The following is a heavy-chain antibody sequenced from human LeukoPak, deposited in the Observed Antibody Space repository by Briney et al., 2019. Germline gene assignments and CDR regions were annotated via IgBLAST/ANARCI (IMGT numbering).Heavy chain of an antibody. V-gene: IGHV4-39*01. CDR2: IHYSGST. CDR3: ARQGGYCSSTSCSDY. CDR1: GDSISSSTYN. Sequence: KTSETLSLTCTVSGDSISSSTYNWGWIRQPPGKGLEWIGTIHYSGSTYYNPSLKSRVTISVDTSKNQFSLKLSSVTAADTAVYYCARQGGYCSSTSCSDYWGQGTLVTVSS. D-gene: IGHD2-2*01. J-gene: IGHJ4*02.